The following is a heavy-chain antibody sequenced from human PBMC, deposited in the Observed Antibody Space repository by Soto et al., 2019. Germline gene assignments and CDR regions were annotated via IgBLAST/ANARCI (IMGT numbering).Heavy chain of an antibody. CDR3: CTAAGENWFDP. J-gene: IGHJ5*02. V-gene: IGHV3-30-3*01. Sequence: GGSLRLSCAASGFTFSSYAMHWVRQAPGKGLEWVAVISYDGSNKYYADSVKGRFTISRDNSKNTLYLQMNGLRAEDTAVYYCCTAAGENWFDPWGQGTLVTVSS. CDR1: GFTFSSYA. CDR2: ISYDGSNK. D-gene: IGHD6-13*01.